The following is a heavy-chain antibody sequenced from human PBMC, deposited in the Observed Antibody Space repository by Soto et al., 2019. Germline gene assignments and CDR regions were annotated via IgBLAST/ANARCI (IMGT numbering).Heavy chain of an antibody. V-gene: IGHV2-70*11. CDR3: ARMTARIPEQKCYFDY. Sequence: SGPTLVNPTQTLTLTCTFSGFSLSTRGICVSWIRQPPGKALEWLARIDWDDDKYFSTSLKTRLTISKDTSKNQVVLTMTNMDPVDTATYYCARMTARIPEQKCYFDYWGQGTLVTVSS. CDR2: IDWDDDK. CDR1: GFSLSTRGIC. D-gene: IGHD2-21*01. J-gene: IGHJ4*02.